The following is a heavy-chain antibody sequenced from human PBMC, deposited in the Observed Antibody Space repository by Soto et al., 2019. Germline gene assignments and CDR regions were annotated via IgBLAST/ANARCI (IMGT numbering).Heavy chain of an antibody. V-gene: IGHV4-34*01. CDR3: AGGRRAVYYYYYGMDV. J-gene: IGHJ6*02. D-gene: IGHD6-19*01. CDR1: GGSFSGYY. CDR2: INHSGST. Sequence: PSETLSLTCAVYGGSFSGYYWSWIRQPPGKGLEWIGEINHSGSTNYNPSLKSRVTISVDTSKNQFSLKLSSVTAADTAVYYCAGGRRAVYYYYYGMDVWGQGTTVTVSS.